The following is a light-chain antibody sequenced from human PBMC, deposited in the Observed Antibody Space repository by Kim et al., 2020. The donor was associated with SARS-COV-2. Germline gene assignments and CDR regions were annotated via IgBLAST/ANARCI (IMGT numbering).Light chain of an antibody. CDR3: QQYYSYPQT. CDR1: QDISHY. CDR2: AAS. J-gene: IGKJ4*01. V-gene: IGKV1-16*02. Sequence: DIQMTQSPSSLSASVGDRVTITCRASQDISHYLAWFQQQPGKAPKSLIHAASVLQSGVPSKFSGSGSGTDFTLTISSLQPEDFATYYCQQYYSYPQTFGGGTKVDIK.